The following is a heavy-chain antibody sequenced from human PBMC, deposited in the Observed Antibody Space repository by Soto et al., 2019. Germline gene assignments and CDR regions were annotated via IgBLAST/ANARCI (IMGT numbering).Heavy chain of an antibody. D-gene: IGHD2-2*02. V-gene: IGHV1-2*02. Sequence: ASVKVSCKASGYTFSGYYIHWLRQAPGQGLEWMGWINPNSGGTNYAQKFQGRVTVTRGTPTSTAYMELSRLTSDDTAVYYCARSLTEGYCTITGCYTRPLYGMDVWGQGTTVTVSS. CDR1: GYTFSGYY. CDR2: INPNSGGT. CDR3: ARSLTEGYCTITGCYTRPLYGMDV. J-gene: IGHJ6*02.